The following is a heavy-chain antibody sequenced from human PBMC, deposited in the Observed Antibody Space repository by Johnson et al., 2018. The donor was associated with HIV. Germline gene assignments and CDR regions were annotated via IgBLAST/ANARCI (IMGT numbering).Heavy chain of an antibody. CDR1: GFTFSSYY. J-gene: IGHJ3*02. V-gene: IGHV3-33*08. D-gene: IGHD6-13*01. CDR2: IRFGGSTI. CDR3: ARYQVYSSSRDDAFDI. Sequence: QVQLVESGGGVVQPGRSLRLSCAVSGFTFSSYYMHWVRQAPGKGLEWVSYIRFGGSTIYYADSVKGRFTISSDNSKHTLYLQMNRLRAEDTAVYSCARYQVYSSSRDDAFDIWGQGTMVTVSA.